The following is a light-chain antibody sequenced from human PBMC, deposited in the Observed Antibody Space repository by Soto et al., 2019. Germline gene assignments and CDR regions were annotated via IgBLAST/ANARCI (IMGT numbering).Light chain of an antibody. J-gene: IGKJ5*01. CDR3: QQYNNWPLT. Sequence: IVLTQSPATLSVSPGERATLSFGASQSVSSNLAWHQQRPGQAPRLLIYGASTRATGVPARFSGGGSGTEFTLTITSLQSEDFAVYWCQQYNNWPLTFGPGTRLEIK. CDR2: GAS. CDR1: QSVSSN. V-gene: IGKV3D-15*01.